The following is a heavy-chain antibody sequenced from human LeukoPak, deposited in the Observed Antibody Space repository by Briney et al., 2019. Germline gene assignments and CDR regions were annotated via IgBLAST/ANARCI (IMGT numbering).Heavy chain of an antibody. V-gene: IGHV3-23*01. CDR1: GFTFSSYA. CDR3: AKADSSGWFFDY. D-gene: IGHD6-19*01. J-gene: IGHJ4*02. Sequence: PGGSLRLSCAASGFTFSSYAMSWVRQAPGKGLEWVSAISSSGGRTYYADSVKGRFTISRDNSKNTLYLQMNSLRAEYTSVYDCAKADSSGWFFDYWWQGSMAIVSS. CDR2: ISSSGGRT.